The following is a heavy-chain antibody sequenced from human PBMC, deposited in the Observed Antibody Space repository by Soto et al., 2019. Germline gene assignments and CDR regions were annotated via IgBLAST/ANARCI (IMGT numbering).Heavy chain of an antibody. Sequence: SETLSLTCTVSGGSISSGGYYWSWIRQHPGKGLEWIGYIYYSGSTYYNPSLKSRVTISVDTSKNQFSLKLSSVTAADTAVYYCARSPSWWRYFDYWGQGTLVTVSS. CDR2: IYYSGST. J-gene: IGHJ4*02. V-gene: IGHV4-31*03. D-gene: IGHD2-15*01. CDR1: GGSISSGGYY. CDR3: ARSPSWWRYFDY.